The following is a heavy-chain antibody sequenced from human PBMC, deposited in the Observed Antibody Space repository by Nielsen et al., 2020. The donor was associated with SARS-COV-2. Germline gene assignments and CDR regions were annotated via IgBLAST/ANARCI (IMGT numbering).Heavy chain of an antibody. Sequence: ASVKVSCKASGYTFTSYYMHWVRQASGQGLEWMGIINPSGGSTSYAQKFQGRVTMTRDTSTSTVYMELSSLRSEDTAVYYCAREPRAPSSGKLFDYWGQGTLVTVSS. CDR1: GYTFTSYY. J-gene: IGHJ4*02. D-gene: IGHD1-26*01. CDR2: INPSGGST. V-gene: IGHV1-46*01. CDR3: AREPRAPSSGKLFDY.